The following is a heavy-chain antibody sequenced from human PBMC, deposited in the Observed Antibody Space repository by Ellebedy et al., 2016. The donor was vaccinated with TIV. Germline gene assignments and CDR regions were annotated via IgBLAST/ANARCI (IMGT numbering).Heavy chain of an antibody. D-gene: IGHD2-15*01. Sequence: PGGSLRLSCAASGFTFSSYAMSWVRQAPGKGLEWVSAISGSGGSTYYADSVKGRFTISRDNSKNTLYLQMNSLRAEDTAVYYCAKAIGPDCSGGSCYYPDNWFDPWGQGTLVTVSS. CDR2: ISGSGGST. CDR1: GFTFSSYA. V-gene: IGHV3-23*01. CDR3: AKAIGPDCSGGSCYYPDNWFDP. J-gene: IGHJ5*02.